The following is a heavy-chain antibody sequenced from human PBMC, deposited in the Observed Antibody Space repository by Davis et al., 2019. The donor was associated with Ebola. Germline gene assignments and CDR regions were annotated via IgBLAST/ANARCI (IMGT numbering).Heavy chain of an antibody. V-gene: IGHV4-59*11. CDR1: GGSFTSHY. CDR2: IHYSGVT. D-gene: IGHD2-15*01. J-gene: IGHJ6*02. Sequence: SETLSLTCLVSGGSFTSHYWSWIRQPPGKGLEWIGYIHYSGVTNYSPSLKSRLTISVDTSKTQPSLRLSSVTAADTAVYYCAREQKISTPPYFHYYGMDVWGQGTTVTVSS. CDR3: AREQKISTPPYFHYYGMDV.